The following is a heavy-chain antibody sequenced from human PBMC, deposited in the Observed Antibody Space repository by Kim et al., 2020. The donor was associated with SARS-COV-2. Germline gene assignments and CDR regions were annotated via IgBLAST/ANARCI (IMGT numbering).Heavy chain of an antibody. V-gene: IGHV1-69*13. D-gene: IGHD3-3*01. CDR3: ARASLTIFGVVISSIGWFDP. J-gene: IGHJ5*02. CDR2: IIPIFGTA. CDR1: GGTFSSYA. Sequence: SVKVSCKASGGTFSSYAISWVRQAPGQGLEWMGGIIPIFGTANYAQKFQGRVTITADESTSTAYMELSSLRSEDTAVYYCARASLTIFGVVISSIGWFDPWGQGTLVTVSS.